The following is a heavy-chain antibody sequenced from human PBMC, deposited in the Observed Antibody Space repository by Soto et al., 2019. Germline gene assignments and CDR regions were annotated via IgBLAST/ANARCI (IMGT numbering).Heavy chain of an antibody. V-gene: IGHV3-23*01. D-gene: IGHD2-8*01. CDR1: GFTFSSYA. CDR2: ISGSGGTT. Sequence: PGGSLRLSCAASGFTFSSYAMSWVRQAPGKGLEWVSSISGSGGTTHYADSVKGRFTISRDNSKNTLYLQMNSLRAEDTAVYYCARRANGYYYFDYWGQGTLVTVSS. J-gene: IGHJ4*02. CDR3: ARRANGYYYFDY.